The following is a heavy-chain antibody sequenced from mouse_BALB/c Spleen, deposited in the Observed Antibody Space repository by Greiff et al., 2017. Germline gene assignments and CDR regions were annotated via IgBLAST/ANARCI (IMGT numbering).Heavy chain of an antibody. D-gene: IGHD2-4*01. CDR1: GFSLTSYG. Sequence: VKLMESGPGLVAPSQSLSITCTVSGFSLTSYGVHWVRQPPGKGLEWLGVIWAGGSTNYNSALMSRLSISKDNSKSQVFLKMNSLQTDDTAMYYCAKSTMITTTFAYWGQGTLVTVSA. V-gene: IGHV2-9*02. J-gene: IGHJ3*01. CDR3: AKSTMITTTFAY. CDR2: IWAGGST.